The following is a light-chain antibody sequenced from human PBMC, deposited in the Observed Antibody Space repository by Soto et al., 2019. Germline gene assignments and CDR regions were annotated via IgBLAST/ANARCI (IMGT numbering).Light chain of an antibody. J-gene: IGLJ1*01. V-gene: IGLV1-47*02. CDR2: SNN. CDR1: SANIGNNY. CDR3: VSWDDSPSGLV. Sequence: QSVVTPSPSASGTPGQRFTISCSGRSANIGNNYVCWYQQLPGTAPKLLIYSNNQRPSGVPDRFSGSKSGTSASLAISGLRSEDEADYYCVSWDDSPSGLVFGTGTKVTVL.